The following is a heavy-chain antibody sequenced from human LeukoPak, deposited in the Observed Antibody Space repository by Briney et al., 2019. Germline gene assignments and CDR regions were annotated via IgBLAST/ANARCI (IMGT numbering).Heavy chain of an antibody. J-gene: IGHJ6*02. CDR1: GGTFSSYT. V-gene: IGHV1-69*02. CDR3: ARGRYYDSNPMDV. Sequence: ASVKVSCKASGGTFSSYTISWVRQAPGQGLEWMGRIIPTLGIANYAQKFQGRVTITADKSTSTAYMELSSLRSGDTAVYYCARGRYYDSNPMDVWGQGTTVTVSS. CDR2: IIPTLGIA. D-gene: IGHD3-22*01.